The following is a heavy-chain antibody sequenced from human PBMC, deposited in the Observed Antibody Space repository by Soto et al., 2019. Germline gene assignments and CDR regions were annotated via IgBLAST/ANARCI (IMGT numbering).Heavy chain of an antibody. D-gene: IGHD6-6*01. J-gene: IGHJ6*03. Sequence: SETLSLTCTVSGGSISSYYWSWIRQPPGKGLEWIGYIYYSGSTNYNPSLKSRVTISVDTSKNQFSLKLSSVTAADTAVYYCARAYSSSSGYYYYYMDVWGKGTTVTVSS. CDR1: GGSISSYY. CDR2: IYYSGST. CDR3: ARAYSSSSGYYYYYMDV. V-gene: IGHV4-59*01.